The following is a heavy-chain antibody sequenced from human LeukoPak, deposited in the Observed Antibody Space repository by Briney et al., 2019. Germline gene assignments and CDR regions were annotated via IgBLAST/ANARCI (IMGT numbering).Heavy chain of an antibody. D-gene: IGHD3-22*01. CDR1: GFTFSMYW. J-gene: IGHJ4*02. CDR3: ARRRYYDGSAYRDLDY. V-gene: IGHV3-7*05. CDR2: IKQDGGQI. Sequence: GGSLRLSCAASGFTFSMYWMTWVRQAPGKGLEWVASIKQDGGQIYYVDSVKGRFTISRDNAKNSLHLQMSTLRAEDTAIYYCARRRYYDGSAYRDLDYWGQGTLVTVSS.